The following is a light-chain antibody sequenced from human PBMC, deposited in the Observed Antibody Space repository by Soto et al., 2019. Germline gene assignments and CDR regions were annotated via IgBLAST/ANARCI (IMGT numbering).Light chain of an antibody. CDR1: SSNIGHNY. CDR2: DNN. CDR3: GAWDSSLSAGV. Sequence: QSVLTQPPSVSAAPGQKVTISCSGSSSNIGHNYVSWYRHLPGTAPKLLIYDNNQRPSGIPDRFSGSKSGTSATLGITGLQTGDEAHYYCGAWDSSLSAGVFGRGTKVTVL. V-gene: IGLV1-51*01. J-gene: IGLJ1*01.